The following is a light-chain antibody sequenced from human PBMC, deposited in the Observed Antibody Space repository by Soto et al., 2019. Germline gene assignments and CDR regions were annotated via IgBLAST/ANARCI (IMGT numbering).Light chain of an antibody. CDR1: QNIDSW. CDR2: KAS. J-gene: IGKJ3*01. CDR3: QQYNLYST. V-gene: IGKV1-5*03. Sequence: DIQMTQSPSTLSASVGDRVTIACRASQNIDSWLAWYQQKPGKAPKLLIYKASTLESGVPSRFSGSGSGTEFSLTISSLQPDDFATYYCQQYNLYSTLGPGTNVDIK.